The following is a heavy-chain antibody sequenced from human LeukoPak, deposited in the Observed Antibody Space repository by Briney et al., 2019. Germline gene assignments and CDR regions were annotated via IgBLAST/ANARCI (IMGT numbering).Heavy chain of an antibody. CDR2: ISAYNGNT. CDR1: GYTFTSYD. J-gene: IGHJ4*02. V-gene: IGHV1-18*01. Sequence: ASVKVSCKASGYTFTSYDINWVRQATGQGLEWMGWISAYNGNTDYAQKLQGRVTMTTDTSTSTAYMELRSLRSDDTAVYYCARARRSGSYPPGYWGQGTLVTVSS. CDR3: ARARRSGSYPPGY. D-gene: IGHD1-26*01.